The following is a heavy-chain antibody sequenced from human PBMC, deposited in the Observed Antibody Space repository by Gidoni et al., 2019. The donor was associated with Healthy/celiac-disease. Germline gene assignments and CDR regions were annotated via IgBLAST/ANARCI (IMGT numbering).Heavy chain of an antibody. Sequence: QVQLVESGGGVVQPGRSLRLSCAASGFTFSSYGMHWVRKAPGKGLEWVAVIWYDGSNKYYADSVKGRFTISRDNSKNTLYLQMNSLRAEDTAVYYCARETIAAAGTPPPKQSTFLRFYDYWGQGTLVTVSS. CDR1: GFTFSSYG. D-gene: IGHD6-13*01. J-gene: IGHJ4*02. V-gene: IGHV3-33*01. CDR2: IWYDGSNK. CDR3: ARETIAAAGTPPPKQSTFLRFYDY.